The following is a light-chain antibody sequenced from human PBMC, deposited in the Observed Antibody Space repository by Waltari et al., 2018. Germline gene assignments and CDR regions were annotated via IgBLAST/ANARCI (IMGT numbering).Light chain of an antibody. J-gene: IGLJ3*02. CDR2: QDD. CDR1: NMRQEY. Sequence: SYKLTQTPSLAVSPGQTASIPCSGENMRQEYVCWYQQKTCQSPEWVIYQDDKRPSGIPERFSGSNSGDTATLTISGTQPMDEADYYCQAWDDTTAWVFGGGTKLTVL. V-gene: IGLV3-1*01. CDR3: QAWDDTTAWV.